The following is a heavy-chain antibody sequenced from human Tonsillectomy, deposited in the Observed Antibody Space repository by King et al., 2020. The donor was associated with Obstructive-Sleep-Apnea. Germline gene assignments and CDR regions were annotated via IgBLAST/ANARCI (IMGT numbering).Heavy chain of an antibody. CDR1: GYTFTNYY. D-gene: IGHD2-15*01. V-gene: IGHV1-46*01. CDR2: INPSGGST. J-gene: IGHJ4*02. Sequence: QLVQSGAEVKKPGASMKVSCKASGYTFTNYYIHWVRQAPGQGLEWMGAINPSGGSTNYAPKFHARVTMTRDTFTSTVYLELTSLRSEDTAVYYCARGARESQCLLIQIDYWAQGTLVTVSS. CDR3: ARGARESQCLLIQIDY.